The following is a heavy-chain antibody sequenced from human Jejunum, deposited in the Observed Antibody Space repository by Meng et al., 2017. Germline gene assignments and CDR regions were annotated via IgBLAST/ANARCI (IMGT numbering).Heavy chain of an antibody. CDR3: VRDRRYSSSWFGGGNY. D-gene: IGHD6-13*01. V-gene: IGHV3-7*01. Sequence: YVDSVKGRFSISRDNPENSMCLQTSSLRAEDTAVYYCVRDRRYSSSWFGGGNYWGQGTLVTVSS. J-gene: IGHJ4*02.